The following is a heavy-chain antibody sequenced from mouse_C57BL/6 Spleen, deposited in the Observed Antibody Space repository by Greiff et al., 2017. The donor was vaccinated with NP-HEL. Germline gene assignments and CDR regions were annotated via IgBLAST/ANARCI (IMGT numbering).Heavy chain of an antibody. D-gene: IGHD1-1*01. CDR3: ARATTVNFDY. CDR2: IYPGDGDT. Sequence: QVQLQQSGPELVKPGASVKISCKASGYAFSSSRMNWVKQRPGKGLEWIGRIYPGDGDTNYNGKFKGKATLTADKSSSTAYMQLSSLTSEDSAVYFCARATTVNFDYWGQGTTLTVSS. V-gene: IGHV1-82*01. CDR1: GYAFSSSR. J-gene: IGHJ2*01.